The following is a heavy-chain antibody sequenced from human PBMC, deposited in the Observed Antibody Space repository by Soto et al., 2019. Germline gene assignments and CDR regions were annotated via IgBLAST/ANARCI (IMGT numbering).Heavy chain of an antibody. CDR3: ARNWYGGSNFDY. CDR2: ISAYNGNT. Sequence: ALVKVSCKASGYTFTSYGISWVRQAPGQGLEWMGWISAYNGNTNYAQKLQGRVTMTTDTSTGTAYMELRSLRSDDTAVYYCARNWYGGSNFDYWGQGTLVTVSS. CDR1: GYTFTSYG. J-gene: IGHJ4*02. D-gene: IGHD1-1*01. V-gene: IGHV1-18*01.